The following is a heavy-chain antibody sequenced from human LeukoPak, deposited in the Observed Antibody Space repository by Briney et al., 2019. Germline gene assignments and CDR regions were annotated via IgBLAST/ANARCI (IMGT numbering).Heavy chain of an antibody. CDR3: ARGPSFGVSSYFLDY. CDR1: GGSFSGYY. V-gene: IGHV4-34*01. CDR2: INHSGST. D-gene: IGHD3-16*01. J-gene: IGHJ4*02. Sequence: KPSETLSLTCAVYGGSFSGYYWSWTRHPPGKGLEWIGEINHSGSTNYNPSLKSRVIMSVDTSKNQFTLKLTSVTAADTAVYYCARGPSFGVSSYFLDYWGQGTLVTVSS.